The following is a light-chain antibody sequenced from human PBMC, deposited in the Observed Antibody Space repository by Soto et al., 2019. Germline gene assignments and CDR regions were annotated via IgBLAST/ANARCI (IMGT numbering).Light chain of an antibody. CDR2: KAS. V-gene: IGKV1-5*03. CDR1: QSISSW. CDR3: QQYDSYPLT. J-gene: IGKJ4*01. Sequence: DLQMTQSPSTLSASVGDRVTITCRASQSISSWSAWYQHTPGKAPNLLIYKASSLESGVPSRFSGSGSGTEFTLTVSSLQPDDLATYYCQQYDSYPLTFGGGTKVEIK.